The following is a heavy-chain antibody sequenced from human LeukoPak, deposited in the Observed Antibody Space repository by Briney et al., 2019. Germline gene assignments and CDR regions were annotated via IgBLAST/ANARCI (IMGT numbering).Heavy chain of an antibody. CDR2: INHSGST. Sequence: PSETLSLTCAVYGGSFSGYYWSWIRQPPGKGLEWIGEINHSGSTNYNPSLKSRVTISVDTSKNQFSLKLSSVTAADTAVYYCAREACSSTSCTESRGQGTLVTVSS. D-gene: IGHD2-2*01. J-gene: IGHJ4*02. CDR1: GGSFSGYY. V-gene: IGHV4-34*01. CDR3: AREACSSTSCTES.